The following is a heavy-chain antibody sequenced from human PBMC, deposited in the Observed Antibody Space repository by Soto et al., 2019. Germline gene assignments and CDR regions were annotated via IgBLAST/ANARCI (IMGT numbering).Heavy chain of an antibody. CDR2: IYYSGST. CDR1: GGSISSGGYY. D-gene: IGHD1-26*01. V-gene: IGHV4-31*03. CDR3: ARDPYSGSSSKDY. Sequence: SETLSLTCTVSGGSISSGGYYWSWIRQHPGKGLEWIGYIYYSGSTYYNPSLKNRVTISMDKSKNQFSLQLTSVTAADTAMYYCARDPYSGSSSKDYWGPGALVTVSS. J-gene: IGHJ4*02.